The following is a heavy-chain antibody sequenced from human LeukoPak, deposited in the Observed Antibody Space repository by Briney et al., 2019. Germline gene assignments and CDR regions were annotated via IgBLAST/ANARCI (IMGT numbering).Heavy chain of an antibody. J-gene: IGHJ4*02. CDR2: IYYSGST. CDR3: ARLKVTMVLDY. Sequence: PSETLSLTCTVSGGSIGSYYWSWIRQPPGKGLEWIGHIYYSGSTNYNPSLKSRVTISVDTSKSQFSLKLSSVTAADTAVYYCARLKVTMVLDYWGQGTLVTVSS. V-gene: IGHV4-59*01. CDR1: GGSIGSYY. D-gene: IGHD3-10*01.